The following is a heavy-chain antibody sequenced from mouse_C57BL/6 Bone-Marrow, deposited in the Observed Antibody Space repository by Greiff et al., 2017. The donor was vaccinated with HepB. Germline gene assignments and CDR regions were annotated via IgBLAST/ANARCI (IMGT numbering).Heavy chain of an antibody. CDR2: INYDGSST. V-gene: IGHV5-16*01. CDR3: ARDNYYGRGGYFDV. CDR1: GFTFSDYY. D-gene: IGHD1-1*01. Sequence: EVKLVESEGGLVQPGSSMKLSCTASGFTFSDYYMAWVRQVPEKGLEWVANINYDGSSTYYLDSLKSRFIISRDNAKNILYLQMSSLKSEDTATYYCARDNYYGRGGYFDVWGTGTTVTVSS. J-gene: IGHJ1*03.